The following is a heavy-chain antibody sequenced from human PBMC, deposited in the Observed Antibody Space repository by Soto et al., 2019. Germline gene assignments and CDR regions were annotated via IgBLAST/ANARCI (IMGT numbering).Heavy chain of an antibody. CDR1: GFNVGAFA. Sequence: EVQLLESGGDLVQPGGSLRLSCAASGFNVGAFAVNWVRQAPGKGLEWVSGISVSDAFIYYADSVRGRFSISRDASENILYLQMNSLRVDDTALYYCTKVYSLEHQVMDVWGQGTTVTVSS. D-gene: IGHD1-1*01. CDR3: TKVYSLEHQVMDV. J-gene: IGHJ6*02. CDR2: ISVSDAFI. V-gene: IGHV3-23*01.